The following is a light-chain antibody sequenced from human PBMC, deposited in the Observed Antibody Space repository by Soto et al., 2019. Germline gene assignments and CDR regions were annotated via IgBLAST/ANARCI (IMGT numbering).Light chain of an antibody. J-gene: IGLJ1*01. CDR1: NSDVGAYNS. CDR2: DVI. V-gene: IGLV2-11*01. CDR3: CSYAGSYTYV. Sequence: QLVLTQPRSVSGSPGQSVTISCTGANSDVGAYNSVSWYQQHPGKAPKLMLYDVIKRASGVPDRFSGSKSGNTASLTISGLQAEDEADYYCCSYAGSYTYVFGPGTKLTVL.